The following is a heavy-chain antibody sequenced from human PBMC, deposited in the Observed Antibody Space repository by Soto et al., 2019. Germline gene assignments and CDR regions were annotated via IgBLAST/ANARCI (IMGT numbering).Heavy chain of an antibody. CDR3: ARDGPPRFLEWSLLSYYYYYGMDV. J-gene: IGHJ6*02. D-gene: IGHD3-3*01. CDR1: GYTFTSYG. Sequence: ASVKVSCKASGYTFTSYGISWVRQAPGQGLEQMGWIPAYNGNTNYPQKLQSRVTMTTDTSTSTAYMELRSLRSDDTPVYYCARDGPPRFLEWSLLSYYYYYGMDVWGQGTTVTVSS. CDR2: IPAYNGNT. V-gene: IGHV1-18*04.